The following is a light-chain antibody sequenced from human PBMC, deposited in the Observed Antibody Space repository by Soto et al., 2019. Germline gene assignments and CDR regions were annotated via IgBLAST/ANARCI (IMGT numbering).Light chain of an antibody. CDR3: QSYDSSLNAVV. V-gene: IGLV1-40*01. CDR1: SSNIGARYD. Sequence: QYVLTQPPSVSGAPGQRVTISCTGSSSNIGARYDVHWYQQLPGTAPKLLIYGNSNRPSGVPDRFSGSKSGTSASLAITGLQAEDEADYYCQSYDSSLNAVVFGGGTKLTVL. J-gene: IGLJ2*01. CDR2: GNS.